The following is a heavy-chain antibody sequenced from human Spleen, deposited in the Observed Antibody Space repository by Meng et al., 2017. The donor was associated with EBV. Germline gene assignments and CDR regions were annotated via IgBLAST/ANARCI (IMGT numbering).Heavy chain of an antibody. Sequence: QVQLPQWGAGLSKPSETLSRTCAVYGESFSGNYWTWIRQPPGKGLEWIGDTNHSGTTNYNPSLKSRVTISADTSKNQFSLKMTSVTAADTALYYCAGGRGLPNYWGQGTLVTVFS. CDR1: GESFSGNY. CDR2: TNHSGTT. V-gene: IGHV4-34*01. D-gene: IGHD4-17*01. CDR3: AGGRGLPNY. J-gene: IGHJ4*02.